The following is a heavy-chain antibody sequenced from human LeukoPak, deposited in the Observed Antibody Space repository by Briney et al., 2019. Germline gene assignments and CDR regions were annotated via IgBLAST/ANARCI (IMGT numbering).Heavy chain of an antibody. Sequence: GASVKVSCKHSGYSLTSYGISWVRQTPRQGVEWMGWISAYNGNTNYAQKLQGRVTMTTDTSTSTAYMELRSLRSDDTAVYYCARGNWFDPWGQGTLVTVSS. V-gene: IGHV1-18*01. CDR3: ARGNWFDP. CDR1: GYSLTSYG. J-gene: IGHJ5*02. CDR2: ISAYNGNT.